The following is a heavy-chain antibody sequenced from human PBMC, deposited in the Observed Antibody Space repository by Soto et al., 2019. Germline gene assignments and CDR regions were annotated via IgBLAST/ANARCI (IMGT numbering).Heavy chain of an antibody. V-gene: IGHV4-39*01. J-gene: IGHJ5*02. CDR2: GFYTGTA. CDR3: ARPRRVSICVDWFGR. D-gene: IGHD3-9*01. CDR1: CDTISSSLHY. Sequence: SETLSLTCSVSCDTISSSLHYWAWIRQPPGQGLEWIGSGFYTGTAYSNPSLKRRGTISVAPSKTRMSLRLTSLTAAVTAVSFCARPRRVSICVDWFGRCDPRPLSIVSS.